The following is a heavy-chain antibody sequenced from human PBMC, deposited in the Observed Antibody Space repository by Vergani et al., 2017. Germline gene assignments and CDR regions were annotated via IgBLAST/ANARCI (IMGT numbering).Heavy chain of an antibody. V-gene: IGHV3-11*01. CDR2: ISNSGNTI. CDR1: GFSFSDHY. J-gene: IGHJ6*03. D-gene: IGHD3-16*01. Sequence: QVQLVESGGGLVKPGGSLRLSCAASGFSFSDHYMTWIRQAPGKGLEWVSYISNSGNTIEYADSVKGRFSISRDNAKSSLFLQMDSLRAEDTAVYYCARDVWDCSGISCFLRAGEFYYMDVWGQGTTVTVSS. CDR3: ARDVWDCSGISCFLRAGEFYYMDV.